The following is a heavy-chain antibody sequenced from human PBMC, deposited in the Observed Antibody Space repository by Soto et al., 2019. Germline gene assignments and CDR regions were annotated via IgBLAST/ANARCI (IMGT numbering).Heavy chain of an antibody. CDR2: INPSLGIA. CDR1: GYTFTSYY. Sequence: GASVKVSCKASGYTFTSYYMYWVRQAPGQGLEWMGRINPSLGIANYAQKFQGRVTITADKSTSTAYMELSSLRSEDTAVYYCAHTSRGSSTSGTFDYWGQGTLVTVSS. D-gene: IGHD2-2*01. V-gene: IGHV1-69*02. CDR3: AHTSRGSSTSGTFDY. J-gene: IGHJ4*02.